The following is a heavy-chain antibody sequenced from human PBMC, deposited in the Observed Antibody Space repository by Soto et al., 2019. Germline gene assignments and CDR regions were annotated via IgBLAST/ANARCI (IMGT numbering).Heavy chain of an antibody. J-gene: IGHJ3*01. V-gene: IGHV3-33*06. CDR1: GFTFSSYA. Sequence: GGSLRFSCAASGFTFSSYAMSWVRQAPGKGLEWVAVIWYDGSNKYYTGSVKGRLTISRDNSKNTLYLQMNSLRAEDTAVYYCAKDNSNHDAFDVWGRGTMVPVSS. CDR3: AKDNSNHDAFDV. D-gene: IGHD3-22*01. CDR2: IWYDGSNK.